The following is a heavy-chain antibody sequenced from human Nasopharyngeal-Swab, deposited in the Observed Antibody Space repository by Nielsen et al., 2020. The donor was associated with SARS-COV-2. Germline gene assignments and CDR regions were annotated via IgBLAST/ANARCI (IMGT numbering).Heavy chain of an antibody. J-gene: IGHJ6*02. CDR2: IYHSGST. CDR3: ARAPGDFWSGYPRDYYYYGMDV. D-gene: IGHD3-3*01. Sequence: VRQAPGKGLEWIGEIYHSGSTNYNPSLKSRVTISVDKSKNQFSLKLSSVTAADTAVYYCARAPGDFWSGYPRDYYYYGMDVWGQGTTVTAP. V-gene: IGHV4-4*02.